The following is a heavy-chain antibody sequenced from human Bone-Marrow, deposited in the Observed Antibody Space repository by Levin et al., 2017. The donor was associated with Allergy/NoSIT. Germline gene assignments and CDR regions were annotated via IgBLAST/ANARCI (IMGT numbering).Heavy chain of an antibody. D-gene: IGHD3-9*01. CDR1: GFPFYTYG. Sequence: AGGSLRLSCATSGFPFYTYGMHWVRQAPGKGLEWVALIFYDGSKSYYADSVRGRFTISRDRATKTLYLQMHDLKVEDTAVYYCARDYNTAPTRYYNIDVWGTGTTVTVSS. CDR3: ARDYNTAPTRYYNIDV. V-gene: IGHV3-33*01. CDR2: IFYDGSKS. J-gene: IGHJ6*04.